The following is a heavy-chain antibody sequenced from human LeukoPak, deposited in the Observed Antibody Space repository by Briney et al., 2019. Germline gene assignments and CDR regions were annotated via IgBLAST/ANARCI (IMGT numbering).Heavy chain of an antibody. J-gene: IGHJ4*02. D-gene: IGHD4-17*01. V-gene: IGHV5-51*01. CDR3: ARRSGDYHFDY. Sequence: GESLKISCKGSGYSFSSYWIGWGRQMPGEGLEGMGIIYPGDSDTRYSPSFQGQVTISADKSISTAYLQWSSLKASDTAMYYCARRSGDYHFDYWGQGTLVTVSS. CDR2: IYPGDSDT. CDR1: GYSFSSYW.